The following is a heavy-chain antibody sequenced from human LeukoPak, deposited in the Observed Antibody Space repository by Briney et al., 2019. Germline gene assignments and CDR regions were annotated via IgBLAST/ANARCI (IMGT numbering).Heavy chain of an antibody. D-gene: IGHD3-22*01. V-gene: IGHV3-74*01. Sequence: PGGSLRLSCAASGLTFSSHWMHWVRQAPGKGLVWVSRITNDGSSTTYADSVKGRFTISRDNAKNMLYLQVNSLRAEDTAVYYCARSYDSSGYYFRTVEYWGQGTLVTVSS. CDR3: ARSYDSSGYYFRTVEY. J-gene: IGHJ4*02. CDR1: GLTFSSHW. CDR2: ITNDGSST.